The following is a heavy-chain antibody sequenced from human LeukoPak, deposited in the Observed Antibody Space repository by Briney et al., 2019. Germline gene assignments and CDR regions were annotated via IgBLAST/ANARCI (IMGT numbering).Heavy chain of an antibody. CDR2: TYYSGSS. D-gene: IGHD6-19*01. J-gene: IGHJ4*02. V-gene: IGHV4-39*01. CDR3: ARRGSGWYSRYFDY. Sequence: SETLSLTCTVSGGSISSSSYFWGWIRQPPGKGLEWTGSTYYSGSSYYNPSLKSRVTISVDTSKNQFSLKLSSVTAADTAVYYCARRGSGWYSRYFDYWGQGTLVTVSS. CDR1: GGSISSSSYF.